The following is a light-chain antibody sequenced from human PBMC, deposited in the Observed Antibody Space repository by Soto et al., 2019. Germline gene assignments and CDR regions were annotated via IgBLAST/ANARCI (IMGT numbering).Light chain of an antibody. J-gene: IGLJ1*01. Sequence: QSALTQPASVSGSLGQSITISCTGTTRDIAGYNYISWYQQLPGKAPKLMIYQVTIRPSGISNRFSGSKSGNTASLTISGLQAEDEADYCCTSFSSSTSLDVFGTGTKLTVL. CDR2: QVT. V-gene: IGLV2-14*01. CDR1: TRDIAGYNY. CDR3: TSFSSSTSLDV.